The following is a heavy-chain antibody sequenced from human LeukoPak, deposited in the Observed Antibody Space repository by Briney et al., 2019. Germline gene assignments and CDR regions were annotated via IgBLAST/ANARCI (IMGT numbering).Heavy chain of an antibody. D-gene: IGHD6-13*01. CDR1: GGTFSSYA. V-gene: IGHV1-8*02. CDR2: MNPNSGNT. Sequence: ASVKVSCKASGGTFSSYAISWVRQATGQGLEWMGWMNPNSGNTGYAQKFQGRVTMTRNTSISTAYMELSSLRSEDTAVYYCARGSSSWESYFDYWGQGTLVTVSS. J-gene: IGHJ4*02. CDR3: ARGSSSWESYFDY.